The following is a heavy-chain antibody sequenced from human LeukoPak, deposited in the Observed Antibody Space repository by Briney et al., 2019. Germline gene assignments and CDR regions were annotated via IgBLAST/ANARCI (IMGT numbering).Heavy chain of an antibody. J-gene: IGHJ4*02. CDR3: ANQKDSSSFVDY. V-gene: IGHV4-39*01. D-gene: IGHD6-6*01. Sequence: SETLSLTCTVSGGSISSSSYYWGWIRQPPGKGLEWIGTIYYSGGTYYNPSLKSRVTISVDTSKNQFSLKLTSVTAADTAVYYCANQKDSSSFVDYWGQGTLVTVSS. CDR2: IYYSGGT. CDR1: GGSISSSSYY.